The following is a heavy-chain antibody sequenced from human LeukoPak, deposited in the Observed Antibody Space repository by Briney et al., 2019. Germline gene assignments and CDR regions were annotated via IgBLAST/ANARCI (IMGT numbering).Heavy chain of an antibody. CDR1: GFTFSSYS. J-gene: IGHJ4*02. Sequence: GGSLRLSCAASGFTFSSYSMNWVRQAPGKGLEWVSSISSSSSYIYYADSVKGRFTISRDNPKNSLYLQMNSLRAEDTAVYYCARDAPLGGFDYWGQGTLVTVSS. CDR2: ISSSSSYI. D-gene: IGHD3-10*01. CDR3: ARDAPLGGFDY. V-gene: IGHV3-21*01.